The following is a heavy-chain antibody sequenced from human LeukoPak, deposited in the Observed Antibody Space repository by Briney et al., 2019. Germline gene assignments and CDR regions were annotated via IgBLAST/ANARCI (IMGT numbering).Heavy chain of an antibody. Sequence: GGSLRLSCAPSGHSFSTYATIWARQAPGMGLESVSAICGSIGYPYSAASVKGRFTISRDNSKNTLYLQMNSLRAEDTAIYYCAKAEGKNPTGGRWLDWGQGTLVTVSS. J-gene: IGHJ4*02. CDR2: ICGSIGYP. V-gene: IGHV3-23*01. D-gene: IGHD6-19*01. CDR1: GHSFSTYA. CDR3: AKAEGKNPTGGRWLD.